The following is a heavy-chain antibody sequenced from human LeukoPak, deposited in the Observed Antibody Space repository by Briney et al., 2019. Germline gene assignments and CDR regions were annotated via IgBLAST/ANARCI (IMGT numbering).Heavy chain of an antibody. CDR2: IIPIFGTA. D-gene: IGHD4-17*01. Sequence: SVKVSCKASGYKFTDYYIHWVRQAPGQGLEGMGGIIPIFGTANYAQKFQGRVTITADESTSTAYMELSSLRSEDTAVYYCARKGRIYGDYDYWGRGTLVTVSS. CDR1: GYKFTDYY. CDR3: ARKGRIYGDYDY. V-gene: IGHV1-69*13. J-gene: IGHJ4*02.